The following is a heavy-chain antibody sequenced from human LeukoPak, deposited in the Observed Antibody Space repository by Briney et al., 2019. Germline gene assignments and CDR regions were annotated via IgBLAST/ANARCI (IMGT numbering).Heavy chain of an antibody. CDR1: GFTVSSNY. Sequence: PGGSLRLSCAASGFTVSSNYMSWVRQAPGKGLEWVSVIYSGGSTYYADSVKGRFTISRDNSKNTLYLQMNSLRAEDTAVYYCARDSSLWFGEALPDYWGQGTLVTVSS. CDR3: ARDSSLWFGEALPDY. V-gene: IGHV3-53*05. CDR2: IYSGGST. D-gene: IGHD3-10*01. J-gene: IGHJ4*02.